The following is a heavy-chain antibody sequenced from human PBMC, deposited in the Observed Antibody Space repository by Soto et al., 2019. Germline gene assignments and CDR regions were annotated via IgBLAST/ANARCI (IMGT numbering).Heavy chain of an antibody. Sequence: GGSLRLSCAASGFTFSSYSMNWVRQAPGKGLEWVSYISSSSSTIYYADSVKGRFTITRDNAKNSLYLQMNSLRDEDTAVYYCARDIEIFGVVTDPLYYYYGMDVWGQGTTVTVSS. J-gene: IGHJ6*02. CDR2: ISSSSSTI. CDR3: ARDIEIFGVVTDPLYYYYGMDV. V-gene: IGHV3-48*02. CDR1: GFTFSSYS. D-gene: IGHD3-3*01.